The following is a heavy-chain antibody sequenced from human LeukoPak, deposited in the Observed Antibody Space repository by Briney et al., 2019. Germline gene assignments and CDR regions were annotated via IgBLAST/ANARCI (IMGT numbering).Heavy chain of an antibody. J-gene: IGHJ5*02. CDR3: ARGPLYIVVVPATYNWFDR. V-gene: IGHV1-18*01. Sequence: ASVKVSCKASGYTFTSYGISWVRRAPGQGLEWMGWISAYNGNTNYAQKLQGRVTMTTDTSTSTAYMELRSLRSDDTAVYYCARGPLYIVVVPATYNWFDRWGQGTLVTVSS. CDR2: ISAYNGNT. CDR1: GYTFTSYG. D-gene: IGHD2-2*01.